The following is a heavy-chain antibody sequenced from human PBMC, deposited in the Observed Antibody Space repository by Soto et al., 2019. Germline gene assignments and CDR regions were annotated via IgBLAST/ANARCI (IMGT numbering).Heavy chain of an antibody. V-gene: IGHV5-51*01. CDR1: GYNFNSYW. D-gene: IGHD1-26*01. J-gene: IGHJ4*02. CDR3: ARHGAWEPLDH. Sequence: CESLKISWTGSGYNFNSYWIAWLRQMPGRGLEWMGITNPGDSQTRHSPSFQGQVTISVDKSISTAYLQWNSPKASDTAMYYCARHGAWEPLDHWRQGTLVTVSS. CDR2: TNPGDSQT.